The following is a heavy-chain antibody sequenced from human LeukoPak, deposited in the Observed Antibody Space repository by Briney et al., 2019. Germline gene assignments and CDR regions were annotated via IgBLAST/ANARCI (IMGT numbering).Heavy chain of an antibody. D-gene: IGHD6-6*01. CDR3: AREEYTSSSRAYYFDY. CDR2: ISSTSSYL. Sequence: GGSLRLSCAVSGFTFSSYTMDWVRQAPGKGLEWVSSISSTSSYLYYADSVKGRFTISRDKAKNSLYLQLNSLRAEDTAVYYCAREEYTSSSRAYYFDYWGQGTLVTVSS. V-gene: IGHV3-21*01. J-gene: IGHJ4*02. CDR1: GFTFSSYT.